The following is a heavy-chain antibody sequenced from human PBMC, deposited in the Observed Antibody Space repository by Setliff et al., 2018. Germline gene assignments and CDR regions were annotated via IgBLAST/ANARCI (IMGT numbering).Heavy chain of an antibody. CDR1: GGSFSNYW. V-gene: IGHV4-34*01. J-gene: IGHJ2*01. Sequence: PSETLSLTCAVYGGSFSNYWWSWIRQLPGEGLEWIAEIHHSGSTSSNPSLKSRVPISVDPSKNQFYLNLRSVTAADTAVYCCPRGTKTMGINYWYFDVWGRGTPVTVSS. CDR3: PRGTKTMGINYWYFDV. D-gene: IGHD3-10*01. CDR2: IHHSGST.